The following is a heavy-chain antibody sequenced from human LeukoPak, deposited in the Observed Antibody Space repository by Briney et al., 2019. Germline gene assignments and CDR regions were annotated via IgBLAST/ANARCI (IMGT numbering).Heavy chain of an antibody. J-gene: IGHJ4*02. CDR2: ISAYSTSI. CDR3: AREFGYQLPDFDF. D-gene: IGHD2-2*01. CDR1: GFIFSTFT. Sequence: TAGGSLRLSCAASGFIFSTFTMHWVRQAPGKGLEWVSSISAYSTSIYYADSVKGRFTISRDNANKSLFLQMNSLRAEDTAMYYCAREFGYQLPDFDFWGQGTLVTVSS. V-gene: IGHV3-21*01.